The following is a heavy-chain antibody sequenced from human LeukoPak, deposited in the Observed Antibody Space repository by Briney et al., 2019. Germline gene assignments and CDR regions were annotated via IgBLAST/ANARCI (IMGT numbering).Heavy chain of an antibody. CDR3: ASGYRKPHFDY. D-gene: IGHD1-1*01. J-gene: IGHJ4*02. Sequence: GGSLRLSCAASGFTVSSNYMSWVRQAPGKGLEWVSVIYSGGSTYYADSVKGRFTISRDNPKNTLYLQMNSLRAEDTAVYYCASGYRKPHFDYWGQGTLVTVSS. V-gene: IGHV3-66*01. CDR1: GFTVSSNY. CDR2: IYSGGST.